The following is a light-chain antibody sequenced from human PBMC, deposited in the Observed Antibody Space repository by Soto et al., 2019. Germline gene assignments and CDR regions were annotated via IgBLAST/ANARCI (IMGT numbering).Light chain of an antibody. V-gene: IGKV3-11*01. CDR3: QQRKDWPLT. CDR1: QSVGSS. J-gene: IGKJ4*01. Sequence: EIVLTQSPATLSLSPGERATLSCRASQSVGSSLAWYQQKPGQAPRLLIYDASNRATGIPARFSGSGSGTDFTLTISSLEPEDYALYYCQQRKDWPLTFGGGTKGEIK. CDR2: DAS.